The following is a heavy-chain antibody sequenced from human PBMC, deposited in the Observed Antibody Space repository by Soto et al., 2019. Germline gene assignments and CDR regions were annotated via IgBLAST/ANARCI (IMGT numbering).Heavy chain of an antibody. CDR3: ARGHNDYGDYPGAFAI. D-gene: IGHD4-17*01. V-gene: IGHV3-64*01. Sequence: EVQLVESGGGLVQPGGSLRLSCAASGFTFSSYAMHWVRQAPGKGLEYVSAISSNGGSTYYANSVKGRFTISRDNSKNTLYLQMGSLRAEDMAVYYCARGHNDYGDYPGAFAIWGQGTMVTVSS. CDR1: GFTFSSYA. J-gene: IGHJ3*02. CDR2: ISSNGGST.